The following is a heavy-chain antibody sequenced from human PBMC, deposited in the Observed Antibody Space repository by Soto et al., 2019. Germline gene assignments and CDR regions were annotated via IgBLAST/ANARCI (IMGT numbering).Heavy chain of an antibody. CDR2: ISYTGST. CDR3: ARGYGYSYYYMDV. CDR1: GDSLNSGSFY. D-gene: IGHD1-20*01. Sequence: QVQLQESGPGLVKPSQTLSLTCTVSGDSLNSGSFYWTWIRHHPEKGLEWIGFISYTGSTDQSPSIKSRVSISVDTSKNQFSLNLTSVTAADTAVYYCARGYGYSYYYMDVWGKGTTVTVSS. V-gene: IGHV4-31*03. J-gene: IGHJ6*03.